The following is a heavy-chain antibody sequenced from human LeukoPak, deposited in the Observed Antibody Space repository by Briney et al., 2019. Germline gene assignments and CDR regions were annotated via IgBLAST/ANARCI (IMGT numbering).Heavy chain of an antibody. J-gene: IGHJ3*01. D-gene: IGHD3-3*01. CDR3: TREGGEGDYTAFDL. CDR2: IRKKNAGYTT. CDR1: GFIFSAYI. V-gene: IGHV3-72*01. Sequence: GGSLRLSCAASGFIFSAYIMDWVRQAPGKGLEWIGRIRKKNAGYTTEYAASLKGRFVVSRDDSKDSVFLQTNSLETEDTAVYYCTREGGEGDYTAFDLWGQGTMVTVSS.